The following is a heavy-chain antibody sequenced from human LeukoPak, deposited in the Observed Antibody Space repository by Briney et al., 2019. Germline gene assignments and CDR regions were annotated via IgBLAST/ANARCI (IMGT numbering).Heavy chain of an antibody. CDR2: IYSGGST. J-gene: IGHJ4*02. V-gene: IGHV3-53*01. CDR3: AREGVAAAGTRALDY. Sequence: PGGSLRLSCAASGFTVSSNYMSWVRQPPGKGLEWVSVIYSGGSTYYADSVKGRFTISRDNSKNTLYLQMNSLRAEDTAVYYCAREGVAAAGTRALDYWGQGTLVTVSS. CDR1: GFTVSSNY. D-gene: IGHD6-13*01.